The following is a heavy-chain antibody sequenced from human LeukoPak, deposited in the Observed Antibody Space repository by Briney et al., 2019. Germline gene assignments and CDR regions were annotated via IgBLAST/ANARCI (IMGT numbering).Heavy chain of an antibody. CDR3: AREYCSGGSCYPNVFDY. CDR2: IIPILGIA. Sequence: GASVKVSCKVSGYTLTELSMHWVRQAPGQGLEWMGRIIPILGIANYAQKFQGRVTITADKSTSTAYMELSSLRSEDTAVYYCAREYCSGGSCYPNVFDYWGQGTLVTVSS. V-gene: IGHV1-69*04. J-gene: IGHJ4*02. CDR1: GYTLTELS. D-gene: IGHD2-15*01.